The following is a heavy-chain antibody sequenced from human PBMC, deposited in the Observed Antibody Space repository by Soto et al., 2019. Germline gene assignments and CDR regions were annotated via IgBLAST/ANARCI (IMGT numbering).Heavy chain of an antibody. CDR3: ARDFAYFDS. CDR1: GGSFKSGSYS. Sequence: SETLSLTCTVSGGSFKSGSYSWSWIRQPPGKGLEWIGYVYHTGRTSYNPSLKSRVSISMDTSKNQFFLNLDSVTAANTAVYFCARDFAYFDSWGQGTLVTVSS. V-gene: IGHV4-61*01. J-gene: IGHJ4*02. D-gene: IGHD3-3*01. CDR2: VYHTGRT.